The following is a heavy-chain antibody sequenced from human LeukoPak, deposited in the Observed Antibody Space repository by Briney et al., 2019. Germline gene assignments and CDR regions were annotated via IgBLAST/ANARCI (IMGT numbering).Heavy chain of an antibody. V-gene: IGHV1-69*06. CDR2: IIPIFGTA. CDR1: GGTFSSYA. D-gene: IGHD5-18*01. Sequence: ASVKVSCKASGGTFSSYAISWVRRAPGQGLERMGGIIPIFGTANYAQKFQGRVTITADKSTSTAYMELSSLRSEDTAVYYCASTTRGYSYGNFDYWGQGTLVTVSS. CDR3: ASTTRGYSYGNFDY. J-gene: IGHJ4*02.